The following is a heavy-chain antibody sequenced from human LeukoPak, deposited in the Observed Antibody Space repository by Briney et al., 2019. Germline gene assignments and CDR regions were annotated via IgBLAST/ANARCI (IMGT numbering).Heavy chain of an antibody. CDR2: IIGTGGAT. D-gene: IGHD3-3*01. CDR3: ARRFLEWYSHFDY. Sequence: GGSLRLSCAASGFTFSNYAMNWVRQAPGKELEWVSSIIGTGGATYYADSVRGRFTISRDNSKNTLYLQVNSLRAEDTAIYYCARRFLEWYSHFDYWGQGTLVTVSS. V-gene: IGHV3-23*01. J-gene: IGHJ4*02. CDR1: GFTFSNYA.